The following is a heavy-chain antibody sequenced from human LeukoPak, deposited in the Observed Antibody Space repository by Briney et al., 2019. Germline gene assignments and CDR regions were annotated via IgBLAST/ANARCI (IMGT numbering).Heavy chain of an antibody. CDR2: ISSSGSAE. Sequence: LSLTCAVYGGSFSGYYWSWMRQAPGKGLEWVSFISSSGSAEYYADSVKGRFTISRDNAKNLLYLQMSSLTAEDTAVYYCARDERYYDFWSGRDWGQGTLVTVSS. J-gene: IGHJ4*02. CDR1: GGSFSGYY. CDR3: ARDERYYDFWSGRD. V-gene: IGHV3-11*04. D-gene: IGHD3-3*01.